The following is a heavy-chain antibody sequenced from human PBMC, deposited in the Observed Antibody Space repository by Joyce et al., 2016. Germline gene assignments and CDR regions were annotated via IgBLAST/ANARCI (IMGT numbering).Heavy chain of an antibody. Sequence: EVQLVESGGGLVKPGGSLRLSCAASGFTFSSYSMNWVRQAPGKGLGWVSSLSSSSSYIYYADSVKGRFTISRDNAKKSLYLQMNSLRAEDTAVYYCARDVVVVPVRDDAFDIWGQGTMVTVSA. D-gene: IGHD2-2*01. J-gene: IGHJ3*02. V-gene: IGHV3-21*01. CDR2: LSSSSSYI. CDR1: GFTFSSYS. CDR3: ARDVVVVPVRDDAFDI.